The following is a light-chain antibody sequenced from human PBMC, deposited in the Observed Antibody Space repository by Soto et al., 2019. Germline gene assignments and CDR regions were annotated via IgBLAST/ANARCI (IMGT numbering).Light chain of an antibody. CDR1: QTISSW. J-gene: IGKJ1*01. CDR3: QHYNSYSEA. CDR2: KAS. Sequence: DIQITQSPSTLSASVGDRVTITCRASQTISSWLAWYQQTPGKAPKLLIYKASTLKSGVPSRFRGSGSGPECTRTISSLQPDDVETYYCQHYNSYSEAFCQGTKVDI. V-gene: IGKV1-5*03.